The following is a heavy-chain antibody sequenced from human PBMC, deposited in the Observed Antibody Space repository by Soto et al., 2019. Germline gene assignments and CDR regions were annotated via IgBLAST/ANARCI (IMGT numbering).Heavy chain of an antibody. CDR1: GGSVSSDNYY. J-gene: IGHJ4*02. D-gene: IGHD4-4*01. CDR2: IYYIWST. V-gene: IGHV4-61*01. CDR3: AKAGGGNPFDF. Sequence: SETLSLTCTVSGGSVSSDNYYWSWIRQPPGKELEWIGYIYYIWSTNYNPSLKSRVTISVDTSKNQFSLNLISVTAADTAVYYCAKAGGGNPFDFWGQGTLVTVSS.